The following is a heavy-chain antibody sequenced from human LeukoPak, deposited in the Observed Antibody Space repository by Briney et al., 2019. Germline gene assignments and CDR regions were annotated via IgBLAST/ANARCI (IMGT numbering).Heavy chain of an antibody. V-gene: IGHV1-18*01. J-gene: IGHJ6*02. D-gene: IGHD3-10*01. CDR1: VYTFTSFG. CDR3: AMGASGYYYGMDV. CDR2: ISAYNGNT. Sequence: ASVKVSCKASVYTFTSFGISWVRQAPGQGLEWMGWISAYNGNTNYSQNLQGRVSMTTDTSTSTAYMELSSLRSDDTAVYYCAMGASGYYYGMDVWGQGTTVTVSS.